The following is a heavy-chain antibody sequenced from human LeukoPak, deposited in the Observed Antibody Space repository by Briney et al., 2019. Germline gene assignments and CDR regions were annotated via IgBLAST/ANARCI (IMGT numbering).Heavy chain of an antibody. CDR2: IRSKAHGGTT. V-gene: IGHV3-49*03. D-gene: IGHD3-10*01. J-gene: IGHJ4*02. Sequence: GGSLRLSCAASGFTFSSYAMSWFRQAPGKGLEWVGFIRSKAHGGTTEYAASVKGRFTISRDDSKSIAYLQMNSLKTEDTAVYYCTREFLWFGEFPDYWGQGTLVTVSS. CDR3: TREFLWFGEFPDY. CDR1: GFTFSSYA.